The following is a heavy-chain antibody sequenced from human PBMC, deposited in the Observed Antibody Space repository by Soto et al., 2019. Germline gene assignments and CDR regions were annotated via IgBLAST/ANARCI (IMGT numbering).Heavy chain of an antibody. V-gene: IGHV6-1*01. CDR2: TYYRSRWYS. J-gene: IGHJ6*02. CDR1: GDSVSSSSVA. CDR3: ARSEEDSDYYYYGLDV. D-gene: IGHD2-15*01. Sequence: SQTLSLTCVISGDSVSSSSVAWNWVRQSPSRGLEWLGRTYYRSRWYSDFAVSVRGRIVINADTSKNQFSLQLNSVAPEETVVYFCARSEEDSDYYYYGLDVRGQGTTVTVSS.